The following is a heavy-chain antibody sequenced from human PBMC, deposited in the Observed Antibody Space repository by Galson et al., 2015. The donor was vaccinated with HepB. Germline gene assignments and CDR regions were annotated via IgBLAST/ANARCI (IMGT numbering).Heavy chain of an antibody. J-gene: IGHJ4*02. D-gene: IGHD4-17*01. CDR3: TTLPDYGDYFNDY. CDR1: GFTFSNAW. CDR2: IKSKTDGGTT. Sequence: SLRLSCAASGFTFSNAWMSWVRQAPGKGLEWVGRIKSKTDGGTTDYAAPVKGRFTISRDDSKNTLYLQMNSLKTEDTAVYYCTTLPDYGDYFNDYWGQGTLVTVSS. V-gene: IGHV3-15*01.